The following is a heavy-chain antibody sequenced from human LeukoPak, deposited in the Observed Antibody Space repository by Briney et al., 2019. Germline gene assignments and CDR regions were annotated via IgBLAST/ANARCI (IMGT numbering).Heavy chain of an antibody. D-gene: IGHD6-13*01. V-gene: IGHV4-59*01. CDR3: ARVEGSSWYQIDY. CDR2: IYYSGST. Sequence: SETLSLTCTVSGGSIRSYYWSWIRQPPGKGLEWIGYIYYSGSTNYNPSLKSRVTISVDTSKNQCSLKLSSVTAADTAVYYCARVEGSSWYQIDYWGQGTLVTVSS. J-gene: IGHJ4*02. CDR1: GGSIRSYY.